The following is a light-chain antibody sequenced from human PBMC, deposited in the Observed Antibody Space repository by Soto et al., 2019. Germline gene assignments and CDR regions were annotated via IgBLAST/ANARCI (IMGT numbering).Light chain of an antibody. CDR1: QGIRSD. CDR3: LQHNSYPLT. CDR2: AAS. J-gene: IGKJ3*01. V-gene: IGKV1-17*01. Sequence: DTQMTQSPSSLSASVGDRVTITCRASQGIRSDLGWYQQKPGKAPKHLISAASSLQSGVPSRFSGSGSGTEFTLTISSLYPEDLATYYCLQHNSYPLTFGPGTKVDIK.